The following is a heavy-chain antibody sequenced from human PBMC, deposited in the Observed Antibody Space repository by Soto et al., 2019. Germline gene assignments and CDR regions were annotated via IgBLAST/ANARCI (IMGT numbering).Heavy chain of an antibody. Sequence: QVQLQESGPGLVKPSQTLSLTCTVSGGSISSGGYYWSWIRQHPGKGLEWIGYIYYSGSTYYNPSLESRVTISVDTSKNQFSLKLSSVTAADTAVYYCARGGLGYCSGGSCYSAELSRYYYGMDVW. V-gene: IGHV4-31*03. D-gene: IGHD2-15*01. CDR3: ARGGLGYCSGGSCYSAELSRYYYGMDV. CDR1: GGSISSGGYY. J-gene: IGHJ6*01. CDR2: IYYSGST.